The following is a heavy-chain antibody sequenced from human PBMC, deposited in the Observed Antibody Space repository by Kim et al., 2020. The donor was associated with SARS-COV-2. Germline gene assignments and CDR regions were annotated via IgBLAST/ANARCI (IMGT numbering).Heavy chain of an antibody. V-gene: IGHV3-21*01. J-gene: IGHJ4*02. CDR2: ITGSSNNT. Sequence: GGSLRLSCAASGFTFSSYTMPWVRQAPGKGLEWVSSITGSSNNTYYADSVQGRFTISRDNAKNALYLQMHSLRSEDTAVYYCAGLWFGEFVPWWGQGTLVTVSS. CDR3: AGLWFGEFVPW. CDR1: GFTFSSYT. D-gene: IGHD3-10*01.